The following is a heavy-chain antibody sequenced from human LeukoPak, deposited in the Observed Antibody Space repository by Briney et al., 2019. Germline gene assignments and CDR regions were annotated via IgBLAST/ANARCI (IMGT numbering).Heavy chain of an antibody. Sequence: PSETLSLTCTVSGGSMTDYYWSWIRQPPGKGLEWIGYIFYSGSINYNPSLKSRITMSVDTSKNQFSLKVKSVTAADTAVYYCARHDGGKQYYYYYMDVWGKGTTVIISS. V-gene: IGHV4-59*01. D-gene: IGHD4-23*01. CDR3: ARHDGGKQYYYYYMDV. CDR2: IFYSGSI. J-gene: IGHJ6*03. CDR1: GGSMTDYY.